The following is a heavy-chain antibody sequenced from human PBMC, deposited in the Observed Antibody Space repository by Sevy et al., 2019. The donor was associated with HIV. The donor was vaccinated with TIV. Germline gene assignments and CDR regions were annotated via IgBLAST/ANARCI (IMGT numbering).Heavy chain of an antibody. CDR3: ASQRGGYERLYYFDY. V-gene: IGHV3-48*01. Sequence: GGSLRLSCAASGFSFSIYSMNWVRQAPGKGLEWLSYMSNTAATIHYADSVKGGFTISRDNAKNSLYLQMNSLRAEDTAVYYCASQRGGYERLYYFDYWGQGTLVTVSS. CDR2: MSNTAATI. D-gene: IGHD5-12*01. J-gene: IGHJ4*02. CDR1: GFSFSIYS.